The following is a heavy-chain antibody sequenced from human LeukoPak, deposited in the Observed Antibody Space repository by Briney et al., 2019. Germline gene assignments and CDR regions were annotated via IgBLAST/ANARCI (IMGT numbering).Heavy chain of an antibody. V-gene: IGHV1-69*05. Sequence: SVKVSCKASGGTFSSYAISWVRQAPGQGLEWMGGIIPIFGTANYAQKFQGRVTITTDESTSTAYMELSSLRSEDTAVYYCASPGLGATPNYYYYYGMDVWGQGTTVTVSS. CDR3: ASPGLGATPNYYYYYGMDV. D-gene: IGHD1-26*01. J-gene: IGHJ6*02. CDR1: GGTFSSYA. CDR2: IIPIFGTA.